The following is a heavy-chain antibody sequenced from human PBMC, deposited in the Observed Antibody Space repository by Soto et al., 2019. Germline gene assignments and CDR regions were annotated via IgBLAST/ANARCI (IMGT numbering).Heavy chain of an antibody. J-gene: IGHJ4*02. Sequence: SETLSLTCPVSGGSVTTYWSWIRQPPGKGLEWIGYINYSGTTKYNSSLKSRVTISVDTSKNQFSLKLRSVTAADTNVYYCARGHRVTGTLGYWGQGTLVTVSS. V-gene: IGHV4-59*02. CDR1: GGSVTTY. CDR3: ARGHRVTGTLGY. D-gene: IGHD1-7*01. CDR2: INYSGTT.